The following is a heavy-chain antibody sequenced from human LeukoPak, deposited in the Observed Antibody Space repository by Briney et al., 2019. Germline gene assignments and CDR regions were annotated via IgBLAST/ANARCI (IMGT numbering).Heavy chain of an antibody. CDR2: IRYDGTRK. Sequence: SGGSLRLSCAASAFTFSTYGMHWVRQAPGKGLEWVAFIRYDGTRKSYADSVKGRFTISRDNAKNSLYLQMNSLRAEDTAVYYCARIREVGATNEDYWGQGTLVTVSS. J-gene: IGHJ4*02. V-gene: IGHV3-30*02. CDR3: ARIREVGATNEDY. CDR1: AFTFSTYG. D-gene: IGHD1-26*01.